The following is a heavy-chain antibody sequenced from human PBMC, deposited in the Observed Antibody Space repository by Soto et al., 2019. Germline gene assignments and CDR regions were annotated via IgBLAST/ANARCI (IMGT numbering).Heavy chain of an antibody. J-gene: IGHJ4*02. CDR3: ARLGVDSSGYYYFDY. D-gene: IGHD3-22*01. CDR1: GGSFSGYY. Sequence: SETLSLTCAVYGGSFSGYYWSWIRQPPGKGLEWIGEINHSGSTNYNPSLKSRVTISVDTCKNQFSLKLSSVTDADTAVYYCARLGVDSSGYYYFDYWGKGTLVTVSS. CDR2: INHSGST. V-gene: IGHV4-34*01.